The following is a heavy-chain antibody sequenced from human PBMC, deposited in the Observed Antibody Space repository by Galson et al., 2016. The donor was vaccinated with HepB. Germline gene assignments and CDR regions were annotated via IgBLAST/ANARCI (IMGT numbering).Heavy chain of an antibody. CDR3: ARYRRVGVHYGSGSYPSDY. V-gene: IGHV3-48*04. Sequence: SLRLSCAASGFTFSDYSMNWVRQAPGKGLEWVSYISSTSSSIYYADSVKDRFTIPRDNAKNSLFLHMNSLRAEDTAVYYCARYRRVGVHYGSGSYPSDYWGQGTRVTVSS. D-gene: IGHD3-10*01. CDR1: GFTFSDYS. CDR2: ISSTSSSI. J-gene: IGHJ4*02.